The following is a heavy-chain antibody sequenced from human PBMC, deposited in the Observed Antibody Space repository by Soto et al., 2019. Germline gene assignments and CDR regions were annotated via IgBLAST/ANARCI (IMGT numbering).Heavy chain of an antibody. CDR2: IIPIFGTA. D-gene: IGHD4-17*01. J-gene: IGHJ2*01. CDR1: GGTFSSYA. Sequence: SVKVSCKXSGGTFSSYAISWVRQAPGQGLEWMGGIIPIFGTANYAQKFQGRVTITADESTSTAYMELSSLRSEDTAVYYCARDSVTTANYWYFDLWGRGTLVTVSS. CDR3: ARDSVTTANYWYFDL. V-gene: IGHV1-69*13.